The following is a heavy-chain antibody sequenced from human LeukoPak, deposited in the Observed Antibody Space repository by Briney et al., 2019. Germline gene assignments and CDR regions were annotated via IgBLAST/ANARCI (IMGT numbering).Heavy chain of an antibody. CDR2: IRYDANNK. J-gene: IGHJ5*02. CDR1: GFTFTTCA. Sequence: QTGGSLRLSCAASGFTFTTCAMHWVRQAPGKGLEWVAFIRYDANNKNYADSVKGRFTISRDNSKDMLYLQMNSLRPEDTAVYYCAKGDDYGANTRLPKYNWFDPWGQGTLVTVSS. CDR3: AKGDDYGANTRLPKYNWFDP. V-gene: IGHV3-30*02. D-gene: IGHD4-23*01.